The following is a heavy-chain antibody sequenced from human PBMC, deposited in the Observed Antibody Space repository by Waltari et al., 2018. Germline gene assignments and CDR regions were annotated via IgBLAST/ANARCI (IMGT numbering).Heavy chain of an antibody. CDR2: INPNSGGT. CDR3: ARERSIVGANGFDP. D-gene: IGHD1-26*01. Sequence: QVQLVQSGAEVKKPGASVKVSCKASGYTFTSYDINWVRQAPGQGLEWMGRINPNSGGTNYAQKFQGRVTMTRDTSISTAYMELSRLRSDDTAVYYCARERSIVGANGFDPWGQGTLVTVSS. V-gene: IGHV1-2*06. CDR1: GYTFTSYD. J-gene: IGHJ5*02.